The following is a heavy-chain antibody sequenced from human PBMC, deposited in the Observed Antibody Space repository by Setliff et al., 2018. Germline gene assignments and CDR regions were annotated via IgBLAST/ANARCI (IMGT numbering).Heavy chain of an antibody. CDR1: GGSFSGYY. V-gene: IGHV4-34*01. Sequence: SETLSLTCAVYGGSFSGYYWSWIRQPPGKGLEWVGEINHSGSTNYNPSLKSRVTISVDTSKNQFSLKLSSVTAADTAVYYCARGPRLRYFDWSVDYWGQGTLVTVSS. CDR2: INHSGST. CDR3: ARGPRLRYFDWSVDY. D-gene: IGHD3-9*01. J-gene: IGHJ4*02.